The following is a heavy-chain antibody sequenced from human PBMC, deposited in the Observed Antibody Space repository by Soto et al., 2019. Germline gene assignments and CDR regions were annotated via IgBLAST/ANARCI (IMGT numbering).Heavy chain of an antibody. J-gene: IGHJ3*02. D-gene: IGHD6-6*01. CDR1: GYTFTGNY. CDR3: ARDGDSSSPLDI. Sequence: QVQLVQSGAEVKKPGASVKVSCKASGYTFTGNYMHWVRQAPGQGLEWMGWINPNSGGTNYAQKFQGRVTVNRDTPISTAYMELSRLRSDDTAVYYCARDGDSSSPLDIWGQGTMVTVSS. V-gene: IGHV1-2*02. CDR2: INPNSGGT.